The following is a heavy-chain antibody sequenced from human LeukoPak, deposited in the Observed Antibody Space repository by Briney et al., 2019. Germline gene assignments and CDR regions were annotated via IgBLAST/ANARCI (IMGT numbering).Heavy chain of an antibody. Sequence: GGSLRLSCAASGFTFDDYAMHWVRQAPGKGLEWVSGISWNSGSIGYADSVKGRFTISRDNAKNSLYLQMNSLRAEDTALYYCAKDRQQLGAFDYWGQGTLVTVSS. CDR2: ISWNSGSI. V-gene: IGHV3-9*01. CDR1: GFTFDDYA. J-gene: IGHJ4*02. D-gene: IGHD6-13*01. CDR3: AKDRQQLGAFDY.